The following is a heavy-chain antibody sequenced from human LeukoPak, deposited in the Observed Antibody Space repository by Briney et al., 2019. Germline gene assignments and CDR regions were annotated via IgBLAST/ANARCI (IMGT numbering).Heavy chain of an antibody. CDR2: IYSGGST. D-gene: IGHD3-9*01. V-gene: IGHV3-53*01. CDR1: GFTVSSNY. Sequence: GGSLRLSCAASGFTVSSNYMSWVRQAPGKGLEWVSVIYSGGSTYYADSVKGRFTISRDNSKNTLYLQMNSLRAEDTAVYYCARVNYEILTGYPVHYMDVWGKGTTVTVSS. CDR3: ARVNYEILTGYPVHYMDV. J-gene: IGHJ6*03.